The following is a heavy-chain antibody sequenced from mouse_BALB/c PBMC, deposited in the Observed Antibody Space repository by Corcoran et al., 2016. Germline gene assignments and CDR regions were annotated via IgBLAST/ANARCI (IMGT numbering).Heavy chain of an antibody. V-gene: IGHV1S136*01. CDR3: ARSGWLLPYWYVDC. Sequence: EVQLQQSGPELVKPGASVKMSCKASGYTFTSYVMHWVKQKPGQGLEWIGYINPYNDGTKYNEKFKGKATLTSDKSSSTAYMELSSLTSEDSAVYYCARSGWLLPYWYVDCWGAGTTVTVSS. J-gene: IGHJ1*01. CDR2: INPYNDGT. D-gene: IGHD2-3*01. CDR1: GYTFTSYV.